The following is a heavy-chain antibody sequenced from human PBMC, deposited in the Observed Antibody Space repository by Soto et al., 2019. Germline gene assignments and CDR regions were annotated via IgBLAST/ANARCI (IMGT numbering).Heavy chain of an antibody. CDR3: ATQSYSNSGAYYYYAMDV. V-gene: IGHV4-30-2*01. CDR1: GGSISSGGYS. Sequence: PSETLSLTCAVSGGSISSGGYSWSWIRQPPGKGLEWIGYIYQSGSTYYNPSLKSRVTISVDRSRNQFSLKLSSVTAADTTVYFCATQSYSNSGAYYYYAMDVWGQGTTVTVSS. J-gene: IGHJ6*02. CDR2: IYQSGST. D-gene: IGHD4-4*01.